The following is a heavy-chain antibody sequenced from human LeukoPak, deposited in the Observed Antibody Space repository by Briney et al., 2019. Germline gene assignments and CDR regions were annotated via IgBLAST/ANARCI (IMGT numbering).Heavy chain of an antibody. CDR2: VSDTGRDT. Sequence: PGGSLRLSCLASGFTFSSYGMSWVRQAPGKGLEWVSAVSDTGRDTYYADSVKGRFTISKDNSKNTLFLQMNSLRAEDTAVYYCAKRVPYGSSSVYFDSWGQGTLVTVSS. CDR1: GFTFSSYG. D-gene: IGHD6-6*01. CDR3: AKRVPYGSSSVYFDS. V-gene: IGHV3-23*01. J-gene: IGHJ4*02.